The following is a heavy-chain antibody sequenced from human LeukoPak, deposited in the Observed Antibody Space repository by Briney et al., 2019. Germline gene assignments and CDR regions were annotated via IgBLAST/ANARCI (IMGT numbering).Heavy chain of an antibody. CDR2: IYSSGST. D-gene: IGHD3-22*01. Sequence: SETLSLTRTVSGSSISNDYWSWIRQPAGKRLEWIGHIYSSGSTNYNPSLKSRVTMSVDTSKNQFSLKLSSVTAAETAIYYCARDFGTMIDWFDPWGQGTLVTVSS. CDR3: ARDFGTMIDWFDP. J-gene: IGHJ5*02. V-gene: IGHV4-4*07. CDR1: GSSISNDY.